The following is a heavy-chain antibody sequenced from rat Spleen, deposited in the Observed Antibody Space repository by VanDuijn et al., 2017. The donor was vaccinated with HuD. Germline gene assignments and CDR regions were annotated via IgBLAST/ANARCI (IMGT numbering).Heavy chain of an antibody. CDR1: GFTFSIYD. J-gene: IGHJ3*01. V-gene: IGHV5-22*01. CDR3: VKGSDWFAY. Sequence: EVQLVESGGGLVQPGRSMKLSCAASGFTFSIYDMAWVRQAPTKGLEWVASISYDGSTTYYPDSLKGRFTISRDNAENTVYLQMSGLRSEDTATYYCVKGSDWFAYWGQGTLVTVSS. CDR2: ISYDGSTT.